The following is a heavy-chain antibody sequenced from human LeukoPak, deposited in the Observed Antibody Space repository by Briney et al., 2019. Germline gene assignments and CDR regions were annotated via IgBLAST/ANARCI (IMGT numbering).Heavy chain of an antibody. Sequence: GGSLRLSCAASGFTFSSYGMHWVRQAPGKGLEWVAFIRYDGSNKYYADSVKGRFTISRDNAKNSLYLQMNSLRAEDTALYYCAKAARGVITSWGQGTLVTVSS. J-gene: IGHJ4*02. CDR3: AKAARGVITS. D-gene: IGHD3-22*01. V-gene: IGHV3-30*02. CDR1: GFTFSSYG. CDR2: IRYDGSNK.